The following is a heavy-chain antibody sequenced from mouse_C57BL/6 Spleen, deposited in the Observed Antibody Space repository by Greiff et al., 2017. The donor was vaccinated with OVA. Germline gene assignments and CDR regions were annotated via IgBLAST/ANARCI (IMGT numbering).Heavy chain of an antibody. Sequence: QVQLQQSGAELVRPGASVKLSCKASGYTFTDYYINWVKQRPGQGLEWIARIYPGSGNTYYNEKFEGKATLTAEKSSSTAYMQLSSLTSEDSAVYFCARLERQDSSGFDYWGQGTTLTVSS. CDR3: ARLERQDSSGFDY. V-gene: IGHV1-76*01. CDR2: IYPGSGNT. D-gene: IGHD3-2*02. J-gene: IGHJ2*01. CDR1: GYTFTDYY.